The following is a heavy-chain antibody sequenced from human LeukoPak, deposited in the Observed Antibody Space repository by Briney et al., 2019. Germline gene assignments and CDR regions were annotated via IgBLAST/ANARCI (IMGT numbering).Heavy chain of an antibody. V-gene: IGHV3-7*03. CDR3: NTVYYYGSGSYSGY. CDR2: IKQDGSER. CDR1: GFTFSSYW. D-gene: IGHD3-10*01. Sequence: GGSLRLSCAASGFTFSSYWMSWVRQAPGKGLEWVANIKQDGSERYYVDSVKGRFTISRDNAKNSLYLQMNSLRAEDTAVYYCNTVYYYGSGSYSGYWGQGTLVTVSS. J-gene: IGHJ4*02.